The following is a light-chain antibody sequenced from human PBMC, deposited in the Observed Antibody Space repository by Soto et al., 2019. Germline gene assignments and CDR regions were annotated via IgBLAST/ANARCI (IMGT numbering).Light chain of an antibody. Sequence: DIQMTQSPSSLSASVGDRVTITCQASQDISNYLNWYQQKTGKXPXLLIYDASNLETGVPSRFSGSGSGTEFTLTINSLQADDFATYYCQQHNSFSITFGQGTRLRL. J-gene: IGKJ5*01. CDR3: QQHNSFSIT. CDR1: QDISNY. V-gene: IGKV1-33*01. CDR2: DAS.